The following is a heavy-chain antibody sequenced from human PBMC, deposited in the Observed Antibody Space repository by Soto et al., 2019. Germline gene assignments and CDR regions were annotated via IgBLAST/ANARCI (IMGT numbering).Heavy chain of an antibody. CDR2: IYWDDDK. Sequence: QITLKESGPTLVKPTQTLTLTCTFSGFSLSTSGVGVGWIRQPPGKALEWLALIYWDDDKRYSPSLKSRLTITKHTSKNQVVLTMTNMDPVDTATYYCAHSGAYYGSGSYYSYGVVRWFDPWGQGTLVTVSS. J-gene: IGHJ5*02. CDR1: GFSLSTSGVG. D-gene: IGHD3-10*01. CDR3: AHSGAYYGSGSYYSYGVVRWFDP. V-gene: IGHV2-5*02.